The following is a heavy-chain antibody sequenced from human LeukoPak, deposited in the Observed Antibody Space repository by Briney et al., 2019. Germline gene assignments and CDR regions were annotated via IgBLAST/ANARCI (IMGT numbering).Heavy chain of an antibody. V-gene: IGHV3-23*01. CDR3: AKNRVGTTQFDY. CDR1: GFTFSSYA. Sequence: GGSLRLSCAVSGFTFSSYAMSWVRQAPGKGLEWVSTISTSGGSTYYADSVKGRFTISRDNSKNTLYLQMNSLRAEDTAVYYCAKNRVGTTQFDYWGQGSLVTVSS. D-gene: IGHD1-26*01. J-gene: IGHJ4*02. CDR2: ISTSGGST.